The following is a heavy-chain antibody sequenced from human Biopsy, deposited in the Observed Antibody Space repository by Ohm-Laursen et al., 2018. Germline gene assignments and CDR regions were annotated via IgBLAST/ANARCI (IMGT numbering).Heavy chain of an antibody. CDR3: AKDGGQWLGGAFDI. D-gene: IGHD6-19*01. V-gene: IGHV3-30*02. CDR1: GFGMYA. Sequence: SLRLSCSATGFGMYAMHWVRQPPGRGLEWLAVIAYDGSNKYYAESVKGRFTISRDRSRDTVHLQMNSLRYEDTALYYCAKDGGQWLGGAFDIWGHGTMVSVSS. CDR2: IAYDGSNK. J-gene: IGHJ3*02.